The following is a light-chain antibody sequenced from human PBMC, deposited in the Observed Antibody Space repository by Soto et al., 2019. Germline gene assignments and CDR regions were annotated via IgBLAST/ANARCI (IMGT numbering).Light chain of an antibody. J-gene: IGKJ1*01. Sequence: DIVMTQSPDSLAVSLGERATINCKSSQSVLYSSNNKNYLAWYQQKPGQHPQLLIYWSSTRKSGVPDRFSGSVSGTDFTLTSSSLQAEDVAVYYCHQYYTIPWTFGQGTKVEIK. V-gene: IGKV4-1*01. CDR1: QSVLYSSNNKNY. CDR3: HQYYTIPWT. CDR2: WSS.